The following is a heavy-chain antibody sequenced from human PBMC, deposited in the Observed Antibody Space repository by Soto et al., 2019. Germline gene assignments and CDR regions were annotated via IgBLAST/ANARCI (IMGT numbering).Heavy chain of an antibody. CDR2: MSYDGSNK. Sequence: QVQLVESGGGVVQPGRSLRLSCAASGFTFSSYAMHWVRQAPGKGLEWVAVMSYDGSNKYYTDSVKGRFTISRDNSKNTVYLQMNSLRAEDTAVYYCARGDTYGMDVWGQGTTVTVSS. J-gene: IGHJ6*02. V-gene: IGHV3-30-3*01. CDR1: GFTFSSYA. CDR3: ARGDTYGMDV.